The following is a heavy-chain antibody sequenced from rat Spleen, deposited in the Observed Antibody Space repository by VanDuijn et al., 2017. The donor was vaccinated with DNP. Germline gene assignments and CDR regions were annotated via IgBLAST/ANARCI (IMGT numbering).Heavy chain of an antibody. V-gene: IGHV5-19*01. CDR3: ARGVYYYSATYWYFDF. CDR1: GITFTNSG. Sequence: EVQLVESGGGLVQPGRSLKLSCAASGITFTNSGMHWIRQAPTKGLEWVAYINYDGGSTYYRDSVKGRFTISRDNAKTTLYLQMNSLRSEATATYYCARGVYYYSATYWYFDFWGPGTMVTVSS. CDR2: INYDGGST. D-gene: IGHD1-1*01. J-gene: IGHJ1*01.